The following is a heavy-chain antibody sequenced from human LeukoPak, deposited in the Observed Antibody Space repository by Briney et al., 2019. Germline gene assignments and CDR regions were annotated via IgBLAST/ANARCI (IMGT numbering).Heavy chain of an antibody. CDR2: IKQDGSEK. J-gene: IGHJ2*01. CDR3: ARGYSGSNWYFDL. CDR1: GFTFSSYW. D-gene: IGHD1-26*01. Sequence: GGSLRLSCAASGFTFSSYWMSWVRQAPGKGLEWVANIKQDGSEKYYVDSVKGRCTISRDNAKNSLYLQMNSLRAEDTAVYYCARGYSGSNWYFDLWGRGTLVTVSS. V-gene: IGHV3-7*04.